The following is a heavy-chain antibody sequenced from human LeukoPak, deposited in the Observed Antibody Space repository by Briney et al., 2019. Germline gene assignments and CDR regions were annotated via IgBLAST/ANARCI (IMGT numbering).Heavy chain of an antibody. J-gene: IGHJ3*02. CDR2: ISSSGSTI. V-gene: IGHV3-11*04. CDR1: GFKFSDHY. CDR3: ARFGYDAFDI. Sequence: KSGGSLRLSCAASGFKFSDHYMDWVRQAPGKGLEWVSHISSSGSTIYYADSAKGRFTISRDNAKNSLYLQMNSLRAEDTAIYYCARFGYDAFDIWGQGTMVTVSS. D-gene: IGHD2-15*01.